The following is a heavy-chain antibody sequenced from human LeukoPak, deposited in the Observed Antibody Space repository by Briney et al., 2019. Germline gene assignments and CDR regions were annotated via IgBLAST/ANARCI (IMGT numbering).Heavy chain of an antibody. CDR2: IKSDETST. Sequence: GESLKISCAASGFTFSSYWMHWVRQAPGKGLEWVSRIKSDETSTTYADSVKGRFTISRDNAKNTLYLQMNSLRAEDAAVYYCARATGATYNFDYWGQGTPVSVSS. CDR3: ARATGATYNFDY. CDR1: GFTFSSYW. V-gene: IGHV3-74*01. D-gene: IGHD1-1*01. J-gene: IGHJ4*02.